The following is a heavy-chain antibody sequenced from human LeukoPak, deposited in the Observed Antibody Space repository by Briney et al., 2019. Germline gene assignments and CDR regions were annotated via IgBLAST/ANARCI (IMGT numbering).Heavy chain of an antibody. Sequence: SETLSLTCTVSGGSISSYYWSWIRQPAGKGLEWIGRIYTSGSTNYNPSLKSRVTMSVDTSKNQFSLKLSSVTAADTAVYYCAREAKELYYYYYYMDVWCKGTTVTVSS. D-gene: IGHD1-7*01. V-gene: IGHV4-4*07. CDR3: AREAKELYYYYYYMDV. CDR1: GGSISSYY. CDR2: IYTSGST. J-gene: IGHJ6*03.